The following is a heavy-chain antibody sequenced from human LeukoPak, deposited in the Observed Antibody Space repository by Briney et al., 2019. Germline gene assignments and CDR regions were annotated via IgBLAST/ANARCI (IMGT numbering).Heavy chain of an antibody. CDR1: GYTFNRYY. V-gene: IGHV1-2*02. Sequence: ASVKVSCKASGYTFNRYYMHWVRQAPGHGLEWMGWVNPNSGVTKYAQKFQGRVNMTRDTSSSTAYMELSSLRSDDTAVYYCAREDNCHYDYWGQGTLVTVSS. CDR3: AREDNCHYDY. J-gene: IGHJ4*02. CDR2: VNPNSGVT. D-gene: IGHD1-7*01.